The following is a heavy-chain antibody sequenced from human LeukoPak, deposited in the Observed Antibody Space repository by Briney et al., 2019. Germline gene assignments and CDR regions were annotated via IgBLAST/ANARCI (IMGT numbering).Heavy chain of an antibody. Sequence: ASVNVSCKASVYTFTSYGISWVRQAPGQGLEWMGWISAYNCNTNYAQKLQGRVTMTTDTSTSTAYMALRSLRSDDAAVYYCARRGGGALFGQWVNYYYYMAVWGKGTTVTVSS. CDR1: VYTFTSYG. J-gene: IGHJ6*03. V-gene: IGHV1-18*01. CDR2: ISAYNCNT. CDR3: ARRGGGALFGQWVNYYYYMAV. D-gene: IGHD2-21*01.